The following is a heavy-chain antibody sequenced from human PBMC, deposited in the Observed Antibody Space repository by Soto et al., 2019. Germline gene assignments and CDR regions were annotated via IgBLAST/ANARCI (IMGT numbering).Heavy chain of an antibody. CDR3: GRDPPGSGWSLDY. CDR2: IWNDGSNQ. Sequence: GGSLRLSCAASGFTFSIHAMHWVRQAPGKGLEWVAMIWNDGSNQYYADSVKGRFTVSRDNSEHTVSLQMNSLRVEDTAVYYCGRDPPGSGWSLDYWGHGTLVTVSS. CDR1: GFTFSIHA. D-gene: IGHD6-19*01. V-gene: IGHV3-33*01. J-gene: IGHJ4*01.